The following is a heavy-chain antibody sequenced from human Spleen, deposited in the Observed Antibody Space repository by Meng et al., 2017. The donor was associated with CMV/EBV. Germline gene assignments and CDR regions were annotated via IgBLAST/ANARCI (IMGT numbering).Heavy chain of an antibody. V-gene: IGHV4-39*07. CDR1: GGSVSSSVYY. CDR2: VRYSGST. Sequence: SETLSLTCTVSGGSVSSSVYYWGWIRQPPGKGLEWIGSVRYSGSTYYNPSLKSRVTMSLDTSKNQFSLKVSSVTAADTAVYYCARRDRAERSGYSYFDYWGQGTLVTVSS. D-gene: IGHD3-3*01. CDR3: ARRDRAERSGYSYFDY. J-gene: IGHJ4*02.